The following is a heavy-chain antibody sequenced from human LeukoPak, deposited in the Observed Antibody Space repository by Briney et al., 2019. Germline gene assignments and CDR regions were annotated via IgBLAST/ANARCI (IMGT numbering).Heavy chain of an antibody. D-gene: IGHD3-3*01. CDR3: ARKGYYDFWSGYYRGYYFDY. CDR2: INHSGST. Sequence: SQALSLTCAVYGGSFSGYYWSWIRQPPGKGLEWIGEINHSGSTNYNPSLKSRVTVSVDTSKNQFSLKLSSVTAADTAVYYCARKGYYDFWSGYYRGYYFDYWGQGTLVTVSS. CDR1: GGSFSGYY. V-gene: IGHV4-34*01. J-gene: IGHJ4*02.